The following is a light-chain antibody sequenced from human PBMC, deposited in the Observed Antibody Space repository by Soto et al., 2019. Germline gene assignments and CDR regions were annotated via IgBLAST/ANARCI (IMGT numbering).Light chain of an antibody. CDR2: DVS. Sequence: QSVLTQPRSVSGSPGQSVTISCTGTSSDVGGYNYVSWYQHLPGKAPKLIIYDVSKRPSGVPDRFSGSKSGNTASLTISGLQPEDEADYYCCSYAGSYGVVFGGGTKVTVL. CDR1: SSDVGGYNY. V-gene: IGLV2-11*01. J-gene: IGLJ2*01. CDR3: CSYAGSYGVV.